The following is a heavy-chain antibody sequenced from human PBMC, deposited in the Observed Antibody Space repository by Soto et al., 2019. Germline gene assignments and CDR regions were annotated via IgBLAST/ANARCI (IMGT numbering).Heavy chain of an antibody. V-gene: IGHV1-3*01. CDR2: INAGSGNT. CDR1: GYTFTNFA. Sequence: QVQLVQSGAEVKKPGASVKISCRASGYTFTNFAMHWVRQAPGQSPEWMGLINAGSGNTKYSQTLQGRVTITRDTSASTSYMELSSLRSEDTAVYFCARVGGHYPYYMDVWGKGTTVIVSS. J-gene: IGHJ6*03. D-gene: IGHD3-16*01. CDR3: ARVGGHYPYYMDV.